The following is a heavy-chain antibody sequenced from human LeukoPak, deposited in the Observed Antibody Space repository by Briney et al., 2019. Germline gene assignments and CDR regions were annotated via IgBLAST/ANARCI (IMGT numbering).Heavy chain of an antibody. CDR3: AREHYYDSSGYRDAFDI. D-gene: IGHD3-22*01. CDR1: GFTFSSYA. CDR2: ISGSGGST. J-gene: IGHJ3*02. Sequence: GGSLRLSCAASGFTFSSYAMSWVRQAPGKGLEWVSAISGSGGSTYYADSVKGRFTISRDNSKNTLYLQMNSLRAEDTAVYYCAREHYYDSSGYRDAFDIWGQGTMVTVSS. V-gene: IGHV3-23*01.